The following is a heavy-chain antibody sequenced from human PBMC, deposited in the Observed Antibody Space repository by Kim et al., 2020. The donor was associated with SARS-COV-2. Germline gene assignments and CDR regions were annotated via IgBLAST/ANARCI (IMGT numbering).Heavy chain of an antibody. D-gene: IGHD3-22*01. CDR2: INTVSGDT. J-gene: IGHJ4*02. CDR3: ARVHYYDSSGYYIDY. CDR1: GYTFTSYT. V-gene: IGHV1-3*04. Sequence: ASVKVSCKASGYTFTSYTMHWVRQAPGQSLEWMGWINTVSGDTKYSQKFQGRVSVTRDTPASTAYMELSSLRSEDTAVYYCARVHYYDSSGYYIDYWGQGTLVTVSS.